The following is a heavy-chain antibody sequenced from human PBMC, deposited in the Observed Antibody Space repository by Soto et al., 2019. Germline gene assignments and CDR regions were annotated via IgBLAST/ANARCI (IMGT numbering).Heavy chain of an antibody. CDR3: ARGTTTVTTFYYYYMDV. D-gene: IGHD4-17*01. V-gene: IGHV3-74*01. J-gene: IGHJ6*03. CDR2: INSDGSST. Sequence: EVQLVESGGGLVQPGGSLRLSCAASGFTFSSYWMHWVRQAPGKGLVWVSRINSDGSSTSYADSVKGRFTISRDNAKNTLYLQMNSLRAEDTAVYYCARGTTTVTTFYYYYMDVWGKGTTVTVSS. CDR1: GFTFSSYW.